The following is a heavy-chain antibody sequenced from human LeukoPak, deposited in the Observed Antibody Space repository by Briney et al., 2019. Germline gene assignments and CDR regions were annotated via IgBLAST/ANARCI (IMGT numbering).Heavy chain of an antibody. J-gene: IGHJ3*01. Sequence: VGSLRLSCAASGFTFGNYWINWVRQAPGKGLVWVSRVHSDGSITNYADSVKGRFSISRDSAKNTLYLQMSSLRSEDTAVYYCAREQEDCTGTTCYRAFDVWGQGTMVTDS. V-gene: IGHV3-74*01. D-gene: IGHD2-2*01. CDR3: AREQEDCTGTTCYRAFDV. CDR2: VHSDGSIT. CDR1: GFTFGNYW.